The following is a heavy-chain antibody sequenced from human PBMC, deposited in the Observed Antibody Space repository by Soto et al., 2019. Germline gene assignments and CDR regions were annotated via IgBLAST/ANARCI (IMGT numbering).Heavy chain of an antibody. Sequence: EVQLVESGGGLVQPGGSLRLSCAASGFTFSTYWMSWVRQAPGKGLEWVATIKQDGTEKYYWASLKGRFTISSDNAKNSVYLQVNNLRVEDTAVYYCARPLTTGWHMLISASWGQGSLVTVSS. CDR3: ARPLTTGWHMLISAS. J-gene: IGHJ5*02. CDR1: GFTFSTYW. V-gene: IGHV3-7*01. D-gene: IGHD3-16*01. CDR2: IKQDGTEK.